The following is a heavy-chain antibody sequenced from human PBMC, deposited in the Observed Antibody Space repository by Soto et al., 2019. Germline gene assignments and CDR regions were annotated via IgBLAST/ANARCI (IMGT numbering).Heavy chain of an antibody. Sequence: QVQFVQSGAVVKRPGSSVTASCKTSGDTFSKFAFSWVRQAPGQGLEWLGGIIPFLRTPSYAQPFRGRVTIIADESTTSVFLELSSLTPDDTAIYCCTRDGEKQMFLSPLADWGQGTLITVSS. CDR2: IIPFLRTP. V-gene: IGHV1-69*01. D-gene: IGHD2-21*01. CDR3: TRDGEKQMFLSPLAD. J-gene: IGHJ4*02. CDR1: GDTFSKFA.